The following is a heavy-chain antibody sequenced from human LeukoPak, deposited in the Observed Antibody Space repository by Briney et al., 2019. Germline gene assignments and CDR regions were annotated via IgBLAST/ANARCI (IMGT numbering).Heavy chain of an antibody. Sequence: GGSLRLSCAASGFTFSSYEMNWVRQAPGKGLEWVSYISSSGSTISYADSVKGRFTISRDNAKNPLYLQMNSLRAEDTAVYFCAREGALTVTKDAFDIWGQGTMVTVSS. D-gene: IGHD4-17*01. V-gene: IGHV3-48*03. J-gene: IGHJ3*02. CDR3: AREGALTVTKDAFDI. CDR2: ISSSGSTI. CDR1: GFTFSSYE.